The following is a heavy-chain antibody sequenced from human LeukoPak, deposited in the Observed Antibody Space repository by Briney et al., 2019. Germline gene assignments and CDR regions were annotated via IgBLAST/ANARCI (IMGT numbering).Heavy chain of an antibody. V-gene: IGHV4-59*12. J-gene: IGHJ4*02. Sequence: SETLSLTCTVSGGSISSYYWSWIRQPPGKGLEWIGYIYYSGSTNYNPSLKSRVTISVDTSKNQFSLKLSSVTAADTAVYYCAREFPGPMVRGVIIDYWGQGTLVTVSS. CDR1: GGSISSYY. D-gene: IGHD3-10*01. CDR2: IYYSGST. CDR3: AREFPGPMVRGVIIDY.